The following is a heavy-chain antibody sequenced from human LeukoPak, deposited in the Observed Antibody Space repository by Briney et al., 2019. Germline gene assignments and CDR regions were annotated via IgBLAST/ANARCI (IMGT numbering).Heavy chain of an antibody. V-gene: IGHV4-31*03. CDR2: IYYSGST. CDR3: ARVTAAAGSDWFDP. D-gene: IGHD6-13*01. J-gene: IGHJ5*02. CDR1: GGSISSGGYY. Sequence: PSQTLSLTCTVSGGSISSGGYYWSWIRQHPGKGLEWIGYIYYSGSTYYNPSLKSRVTISVVTSKNQFSLKLSSVTAADTAVYYCARVTAAAGSDWFDPWGQGTLVTVSS.